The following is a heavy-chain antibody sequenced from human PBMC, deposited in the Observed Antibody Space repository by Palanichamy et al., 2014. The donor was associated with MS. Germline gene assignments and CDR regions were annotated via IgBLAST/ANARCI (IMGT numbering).Heavy chain of an antibody. J-gene: IGHJ4*02. CDR1: GFTFSSYA. CDR3: ATSVLWFGEHLFDY. V-gene: IGHV3-23*01. Sequence: EVQLLESGGGLVQPGGSLRLSCAASGFTFSSYAMSWVRQAPGKGLEWVSAISGSGGSTYYADSVKGRLTISRDNSKNTLYLQMNSLRAEDTAVYYCATSVLWFGEHLFDYWGQGTLVTVSS. D-gene: IGHD3-10*01. CDR2: ISGSGGST.